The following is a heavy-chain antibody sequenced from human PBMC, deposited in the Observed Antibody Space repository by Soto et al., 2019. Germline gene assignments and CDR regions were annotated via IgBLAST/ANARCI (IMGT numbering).Heavy chain of an antibody. CDR1: GDTFSTYG. CDR3: ARVKVPAAILGAFDL. Sequence: QVPLVQSGAEMKKPGASVKVSCKASGDTFSTYGITWVRQAPGQGLDWMGWINPFKGDTNSAARFQDRVTMTTDTSTRTAYMELRSLRSDDTAVYYCARVKVPAAILGAFDLWGQGTLVTVSS. J-gene: IGHJ3*01. CDR2: INPFKGDT. V-gene: IGHV1-18*01. D-gene: IGHD2-2*02.